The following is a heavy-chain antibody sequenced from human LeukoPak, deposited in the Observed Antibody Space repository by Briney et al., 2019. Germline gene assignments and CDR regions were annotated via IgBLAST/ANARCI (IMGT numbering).Heavy chain of an antibody. Sequence: PSETLSLTCTVSGGSISSGSYYWSWIRQPAGKGLEWIGRIYTSGSTNYNPSLKSRVTISVDTSKNQFSLKLSSVTAADTAVYYCARDIWNGGRWFDPWGQGTLVIVSS. V-gene: IGHV4-61*02. CDR3: ARDIWNGGRWFDP. CDR1: GGSISSGSYY. D-gene: IGHD1-1*01. J-gene: IGHJ5*02. CDR2: IYTSGST.